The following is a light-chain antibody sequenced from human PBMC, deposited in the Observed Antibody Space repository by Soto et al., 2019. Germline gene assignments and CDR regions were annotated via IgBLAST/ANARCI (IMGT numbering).Light chain of an antibody. CDR2: AAS. J-gene: IGKJ1*01. CDR1: QSVSSY. V-gene: IGKV1-39*01. CDR3: QRSYSTLT. Sequence: DIQLTQSPSSLSSSPGERATLTCRASQSVSSYLTWYQQKPGQAPKLLIYAASSLQSGVASRCSGSGSGTDFTLTSSSLQDDDFANYYRQRSYSTLTFGQGTKVEIK.